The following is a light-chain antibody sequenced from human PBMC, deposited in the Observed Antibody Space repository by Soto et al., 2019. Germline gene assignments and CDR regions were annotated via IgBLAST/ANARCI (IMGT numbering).Light chain of an antibody. V-gene: IGKV1-39*01. CDR2: DAS. J-gene: IGKJ3*01. CDR1: QSSSSY. CDR3: QQSDSIPFT. Sequence: DIQMTQSPSSLSASVGDRVTITCRASQSSSSYFNWYQQKPGKAPKLLIYDASRLQSGVPSRFSGSGSGTDFTLTISSLQPEDVATYYCQQSDSIPFTFGPGTKLYIK.